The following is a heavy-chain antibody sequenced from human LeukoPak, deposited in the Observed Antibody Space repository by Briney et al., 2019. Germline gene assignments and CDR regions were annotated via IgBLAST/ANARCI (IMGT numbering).Heavy chain of an antibody. CDR3: ASALRVRGVLFDP. CDR2: IKQDGSEK. V-gene: IGHV3-7*01. J-gene: IGHJ5*02. D-gene: IGHD3-10*01. Sequence: GGSLRLSCAASGFTFSNYWMSWVRQAPGKGLEWVANIKQDGSEKYYVDSVKGRFTISRDNAKNSLYLQMNSLRAEDTAAYYCASALRVRGVLFDPWGQGTLVTVSS. CDR1: GFTFSNYW.